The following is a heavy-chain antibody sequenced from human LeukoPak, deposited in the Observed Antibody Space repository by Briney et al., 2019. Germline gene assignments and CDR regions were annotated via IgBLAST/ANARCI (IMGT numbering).Heavy chain of an antibody. V-gene: IGHV4-59*04. J-gene: IGHJ4*02. D-gene: IGHD6-13*01. CDR1: GFTFSTYR. CDR3: ARVGHIAAAGTYDY. Sequence: GSLRLSCAASGFTFSTYRMNWVRQPPGKGLEWIGNIFYTGTTYYNPSLKSRVTISVDTSKDRFSLKLSSVTAADTAVYYCARVGHIAAAGTYDYWGQGTLVTVSS. CDR2: IFYTGTT.